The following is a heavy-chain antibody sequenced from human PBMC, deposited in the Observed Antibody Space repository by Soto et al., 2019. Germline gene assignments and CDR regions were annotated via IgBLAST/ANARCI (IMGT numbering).Heavy chain of an antibody. D-gene: IGHD3-22*01. CDR1: GFSLSTSGVG. CDR2: IYWDDDK. Sequence: QITLKESGPTLVKPTQTLTLTCTFSGFSLSTSGVGVGWIRQPPGKALEWLALIYWDDDKRYSPSLKSRLTITKHTSKNQVVLTMTNMDPVDTATYYCAHPPSIGYDSSGQNFKERWGYFQHWGQGTLVTVSS. J-gene: IGHJ1*01. CDR3: AHPPSIGYDSSGQNFKERWGYFQH. V-gene: IGHV2-5*02.